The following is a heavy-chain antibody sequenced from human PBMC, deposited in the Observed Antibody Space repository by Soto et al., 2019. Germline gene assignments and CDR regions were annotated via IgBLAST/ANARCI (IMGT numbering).Heavy chain of an antibody. J-gene: IGHJ4*02. CDR2: IYYGGSA. D-gene: IGHD2-8*01. CDR3: ARGGHCTNDVCSVLDY. Sequence: SETQSVRYSVLCGNSVAYCGRRIRQTQGKGLEWIGYIYYGGSANYNPSLKSRVTISVDTSKKQFSLKLSSVTAADTAVFYCARGGHCTNDVCSVLDYLGQGTLVTVTS. V-gene: IGHV4-59*08. CDR1: CGNSVAYC.